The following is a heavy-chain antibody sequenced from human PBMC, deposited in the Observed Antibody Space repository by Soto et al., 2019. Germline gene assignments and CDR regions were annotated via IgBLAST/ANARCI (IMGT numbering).Heavy chain of an antibody. J-gene: IGHJ6*02. Sequence: SLRLSCAASGFTFSSYGMHWVRQAPGKGLEWVAVIWYDGSNKYYADSVKGRFTISRDNSKNTLYLQMNSLRAEDTAVYYCARDCGDYGEDYYYYGMDVWGQGTTVTVSS. D-gene: IGHD4-17*01. CDR3: ARDCGDYGEDYYYYGMDV. CDR1: GFTFSSYG. CDR2: IWYDGSNK. V-gene: IGHV3-33*01.